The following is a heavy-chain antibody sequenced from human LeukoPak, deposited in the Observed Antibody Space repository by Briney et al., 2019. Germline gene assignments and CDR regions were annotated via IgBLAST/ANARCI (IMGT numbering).Heavy chain of an antibody. D-gene: IGHD4-17*01. Sequence: ASVKVSCKASGYTFTGYYMHWVRQAPRQGLEWMGWINPNSGGTNYAQKFQGRVTMTRDTSISTAYMEPSRLRSDDTAVYYCARVPSTVTTTGYFDYWGQGTLVTVSS. CDR2: INPNSGGT. V-gene: IGHV1-2*02. CDR1: GYTFTGYY. J-gene: IGHJ4*02. CDR3: ARVPSTVTTTGYFDY.